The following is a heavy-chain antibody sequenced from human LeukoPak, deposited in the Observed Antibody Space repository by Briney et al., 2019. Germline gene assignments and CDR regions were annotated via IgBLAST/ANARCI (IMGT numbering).Heavy chain of an antibody. CDR3: ATNLRGVITFGGVIVPVDAFDI. Sequence: GASVKVSCKASGYTFTSYDINWVRQATGQGLEWMGWMNPNSGNTGYAQKFQGRVTMTRNTSISTAYMELSSLRSEDTAVYYCATNLRGVITFGGVIVPVDAFDIWGQGTMVTVSS. D-gene: IGHD3-16*02. J-gene: IGHJ3*02. CDR2: MNPNSGNT. V-gene: IGHV1-8*01. CDR1: GYTFTSYD.